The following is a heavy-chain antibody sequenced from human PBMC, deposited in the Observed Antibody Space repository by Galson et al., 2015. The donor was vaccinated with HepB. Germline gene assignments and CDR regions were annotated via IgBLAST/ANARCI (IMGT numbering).Heavy chain of an antibody. CDR3: ARIGRRVDCSGGSCYAPWRLHFDY. Sequence: LSLTCTVSGGSISSSSYYWGWIRQPPGKGLEWIGSIYYSGSTYYNPSLKSRVTISVDTSKNQFSLKLSSVTAADTAVYYCARIGRRVDCSGGSCYAPWRLHFDYWGQGTLVTVSS. V-gene: IGHV4-39*01. CDR1: GGSISSSSYY. J-gene: IGHJ4*02. CDR2: IYYSGST. D-gene: IGHD2-15*01.